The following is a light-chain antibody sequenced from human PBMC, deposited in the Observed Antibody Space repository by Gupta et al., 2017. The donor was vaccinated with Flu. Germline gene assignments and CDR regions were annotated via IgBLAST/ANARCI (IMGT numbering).Light chain of an antibody. V-gene: IGKV4-1*01. CDR2: WAS. J-gene: IGKJ1*01. CDR1: QSVLYSSNNKNY. CDR3: HQYNNTPWT. Sequence: DIVMTQSPDSLAVSLGERATINCKSSQSVLYSSNNKNYLTWYQQKPGQPPKVLIYWASTRESGVPDRFSGSGSGTDFTLTISSLQAEDVAVYYCHQYNNTPWTFGQGTKVEIK.